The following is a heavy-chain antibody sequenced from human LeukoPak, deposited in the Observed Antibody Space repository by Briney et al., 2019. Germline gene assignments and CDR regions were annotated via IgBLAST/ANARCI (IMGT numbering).Heavy chain of an antibody. J-gene: IGHJ3*02. D-gene: IGHD3-3*01. V-gene: IGHV1-2*02. CDR2: INPNSGGT. Sequence: ASVKVSCKASGYTFTGYYMHWVRQAPGQGLEWMGWINPNSGGTNYAQKFQGRVTMTRDTSISTAYMELSRLRSDDTAVYYCARXGLMAXGTXFGVVPMGGAFDIWGQGTMVTVSS. CDR3: ARXGLMAXGTXFGVVPMGGAFDI. CDR1: GYTFTGYY.